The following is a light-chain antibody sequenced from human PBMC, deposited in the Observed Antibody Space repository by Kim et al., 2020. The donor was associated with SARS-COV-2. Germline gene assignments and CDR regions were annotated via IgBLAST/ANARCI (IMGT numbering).Light chain of an antibody. CDR2: SNN. J-gene: IGLJ1*01. CDR1: SSNIGSNT. V-gene: IGLV1-44*01. Sequence: QSVLTQSPSASGTPGQRVTISCSGSSSNIGSNTVNWYQQLPGTAPKLLIYSNNQRPSVVPDRFSGSKSGTSASLAISGLQSQDEAEYFCAAWDNSLNGRYVFGSGTKVTVL. CDR3: AAWDNSLNGRYV.